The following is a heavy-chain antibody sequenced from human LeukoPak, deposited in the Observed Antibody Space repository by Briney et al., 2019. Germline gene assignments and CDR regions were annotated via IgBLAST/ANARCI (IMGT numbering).Heavy chain of an antibody. Sequence: PAGSLRLSCAASGFTFSSYGMHWVRQAPGKGLEWVAVIWSDGSNNYYADSVKGRFSISRGNSKNTLYLQMNSLRAEDTAVYYCASTMVRGVIMTDDYGMDVWGQGTTVTVSS. J-gene: IGHJ6*02. CDR1: GFTFSSYG. V-gene: IGHV3-33*01. CDR3: ASTMVRGVIMTDDYGMDV. D-gene: IGHD3-10*01. CDR2: IWSDGSNN.